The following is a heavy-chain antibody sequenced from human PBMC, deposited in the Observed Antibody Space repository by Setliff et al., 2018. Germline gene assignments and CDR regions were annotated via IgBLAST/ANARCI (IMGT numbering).Heavy chain of an antibody. D-gene: IGHD1-1*01. J-gene: IGHJ4*02. CDR3: AKGGGRYHSDS. CDR2: IYHDGND. CDR1: GDSISSRRSY. Sequence: PSETLSLTCTVSGDSISSRRSYWGWFRQPAGRGLEWIGEIYHDGNDKFNPSVHYSPSLKSRVTISIDKSNNQFSLKLTSMTAADTAVYYCAKGGGRYHSDSWGQGILVTVSS. V-gene: IGHV4-61*05.